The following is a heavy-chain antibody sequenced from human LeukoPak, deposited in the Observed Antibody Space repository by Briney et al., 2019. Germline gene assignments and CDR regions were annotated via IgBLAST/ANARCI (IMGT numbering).Heavy chain of an antibody. CDR1: GFSLSTSGVG. J-gene: IGHJ4*02. D-gene: IGHD6-13*01. Sequence: SGPTLVNPTQTLTLTCTFSGFSLSTSGVGVGWIRQPPGKALEWLTLIYWDDDKRYNPSLKSRLTVTKDVSKSQVVLTLTNMDPVDTATYYCAHRLTGYNSNWYHGYFDYWSQGTLVTVSS. CDR2: IYWDDDK. CDR3: AHRLTGYNSNWYHGYFDY. V-gene: IGHV2-5*02.